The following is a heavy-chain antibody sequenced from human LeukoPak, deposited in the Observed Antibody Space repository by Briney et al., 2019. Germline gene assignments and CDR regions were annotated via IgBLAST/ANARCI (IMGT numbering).Heavy chain of an antibody. CDR2: IYYSGST. CDR1: GGSISSYY. V-gene: IGHV4-59*01. Sequence: SETLSLTCTVSGGSISSYYWSWIRQPPGKGLEWIGYIYYSGSTNYNPSLKSRVTISVDTSKNQFSQKLSSVTAADTAVYYCAREYGSGSPYYYYGMDVWGQGTTVTVSS. CDR3: AREYGSGSPYYYYGMDV. J-gene: IGHJ6*02. D-gene: IGHD3-10*01.